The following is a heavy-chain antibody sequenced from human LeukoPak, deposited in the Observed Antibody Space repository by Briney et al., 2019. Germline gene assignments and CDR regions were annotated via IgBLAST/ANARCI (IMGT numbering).Heavy chain of an antibody. Sequence: ASVKVSCKASGYTFTSYYMHWVRQAPGQGLEWMGIINPSGGSTSYAQKFQGRVTMTRDTSTSTVYMELSSLRSEDTAVYYCAGTTPPRDAFDIWGQGTMVTVSS. CDR2: INPSGGST. CDR3: AGTTPPRDAFDI. V-gene: IGHV1-46*01. CDR1: GYTFTSYY. D-gene: IGHD4-17*01. J-gene: IGHJ3*02.